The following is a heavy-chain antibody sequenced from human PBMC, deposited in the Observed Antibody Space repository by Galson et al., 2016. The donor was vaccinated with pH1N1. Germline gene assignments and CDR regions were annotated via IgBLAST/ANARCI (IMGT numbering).Heavy chain of an antibody. V-gene: IGHV3-7*01. CDR2: IRQDGSEK. CDR1: GFTFSNFW. J-gene: IGHJ5*02. Sequence: SLRLSCAASGFTFSNFWMHWVRQAPGKGLEWVANIRQDGSEKYYVDSVKGRFTISRDNAKNSLYLQMNSLTAEDTAVYYCARARFDPRGQGTLVTVSS. CDR3: ARARFDP.